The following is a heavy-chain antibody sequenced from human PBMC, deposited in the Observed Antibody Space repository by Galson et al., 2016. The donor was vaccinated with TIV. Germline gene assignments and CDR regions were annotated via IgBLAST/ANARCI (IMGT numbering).Heavy chain of an antibody. V-gene: IGHV3-53*01. CDR1: GFTFSRNY. D-gene: IGHD1-7*01. J-gene: IGHJ3*01. CDR3: ARDNNWNYANDAFDL. Sequence: SLRLSCAASGFTFSRNYMSWVRQAPGKGLEWVSIIYTGGNTYYADSVGGRFTMSRDTSMNTVYLRMDSLRAEDTAIYYCARDNNWNYANDAFDLWGQGTMVTVSS. CDR2: IYTGGNT.